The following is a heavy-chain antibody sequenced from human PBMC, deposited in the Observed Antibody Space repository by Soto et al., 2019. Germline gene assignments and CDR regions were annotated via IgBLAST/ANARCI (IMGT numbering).Heavy chain of an antibody. V-gene: IGHV3-21*06. J-gene: IGHJ4*02. CDR1: GFTLTTYT. CDR2: ISSTTNYI. CDR3: ARESEDLSSNLDY. Sequence: EVLLVESGGGLVKPGGSLRLSCAASGFTLTTYTMNWVRQPPGKGLGWVASISSTTNYIYYGESLKGRLTISKDKAKNSMYLQMNTLRAEDTAVYYCARESEDLSSNLDYWGQGTLVTVSS.